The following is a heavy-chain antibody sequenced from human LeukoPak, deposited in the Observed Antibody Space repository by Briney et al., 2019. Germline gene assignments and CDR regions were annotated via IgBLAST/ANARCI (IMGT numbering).Heavy chain of an antibody. CDR1: GGSISSSDYY. CDR3: ARGRPYGDYFDY. Sequence: PSETLSLTCTVSGGSISSSDYYWFWIRQSAGKGLESIVSLNPSGSTYYNPSLNSLIILRLNSSESQFSLKLSSVTAADTALYYCARGRPYGDYFDYWGQGTLVTVSS. J-gene: IGHJ4*02. D-gene: IGHD4-17*01. V-gene: IGHV4-61*02. CDR2: LNPSGST.